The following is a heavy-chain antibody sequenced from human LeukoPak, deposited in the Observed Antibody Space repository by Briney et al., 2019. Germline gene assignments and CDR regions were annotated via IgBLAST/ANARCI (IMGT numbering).Heavy chain of an antibody. J-gene: IGHJ4*02. V-gene: IGHV3-30*18. Sequence: GGSLRLSCAASGFSFSSYGMHWVRQAPGKGLEWVTVISYDGSDKYYADSVKGRFTISRDNSKNTLYLQMNSLRAEDTAVYYCAKGGRRITMIVVVTEQAYWGQGTLVTVSS. CDR1: GFSFSSYG. D-gene: IGHD3-22*01. CDR3: AKGGRRITMIVVVTEQAY. CDR2: ISYDGSDK.